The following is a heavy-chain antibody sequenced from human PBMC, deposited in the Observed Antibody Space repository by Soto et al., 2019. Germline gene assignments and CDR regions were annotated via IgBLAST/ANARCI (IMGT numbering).Heavy chain of an antibody. CDR2: ISYDGSNK. D-gene: IGHD3-22*01. V-gene: IGHV3-30*18. CDR1: GFTFSSYG. CDR3: AKFLTGGYLHYYYYYGMDV. J-gene: IGHJ6*02. Sequence: GGSLRLSCAASGFTFSSYGMHWVRQAPGKGLEWVAVISYDGSNKYYADSVKGRFTISRDNSKNTLYLQMNSLRAEDTAVYYCAKFLTGGYLHYYYYYGMDVWGQGTTVTVSS.